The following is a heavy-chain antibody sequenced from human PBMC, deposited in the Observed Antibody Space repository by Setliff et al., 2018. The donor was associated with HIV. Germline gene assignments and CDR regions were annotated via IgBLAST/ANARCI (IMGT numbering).Heavy chain of an antibody. J-gene: IGHJ6*03. D-gene: IGHD2-21*01. V-gene: IGHV4-61*09. CDR3: AKQYCGGDCYSDSYNYMDV. Sequence: SETLSLTCTVSGGSISSGHYYWSWIRQPAGKGLEWIGHIYSSGSTNYNPSLKSRVTISVDTSKNQFSLKLSSVTAADTAVYYCAKQYCGGDCYSDSYNYMDVWGKGTTVTVSS. CDR2: IYSSGST. CDR1: GGSISSGHYY.